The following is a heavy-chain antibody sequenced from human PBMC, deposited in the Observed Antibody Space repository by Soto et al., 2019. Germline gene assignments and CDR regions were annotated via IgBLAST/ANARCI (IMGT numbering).Heavy chain of an antibody. Sequence: QLLESGGGLVQPGKSLRISCAASGFTFGTYAMSWVRQVPGKGLEWVSSISGGGGSSTDYADSVKGRFTISRDDAKNTLFLQMNSLRVEDTAVYYCAKLAHHWNDEYLDYWGQETLVTVSS. CDR3: AKLAHHWNDEYLDY. CDR2: ISGGGGSST. V-gene: IGHV3-23*01. CDR1: GFTFGTYA. J-gene: IGHJ4*02. D-gene: IGHD1-1*01.